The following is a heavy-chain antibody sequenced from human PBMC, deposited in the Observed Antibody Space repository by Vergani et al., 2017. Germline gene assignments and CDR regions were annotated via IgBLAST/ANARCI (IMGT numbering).Heavy chain of an antibody. CDR1: GFTFSNYV. Sequence: EVQLLESGGGLVQPGGSLRLSCAASGFTFSNYVMSWVRQAPGKGLEWVSRISGSGSGTYYADSVKGRFTISRDNSKNTLYLDMNSLRAEDTAVYYCARGYNSDWIWSWFDPWGQGTLVTVSA. V-gene: IGHV3-23*01. J-gene: IGHJ5*02. CDR2: ISGSGSGT. D-gene: IGHD6-19*01. CDR3: ARGYNSDWIWSWFDP.